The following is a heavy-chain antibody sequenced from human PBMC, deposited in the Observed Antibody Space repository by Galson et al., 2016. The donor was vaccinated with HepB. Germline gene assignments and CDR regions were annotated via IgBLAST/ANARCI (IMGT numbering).Heavy chain of an antibody. J-gene: IGHJ4*02. CDR2: INAGNGNT. CDR1: GYTFTSYA. Sequence: SVKVSCKASGYTFTSYAMHWVRQAPGQRLEWMGWINAGNGNTKYSQKFQGRVTITRDTSASTACMELSSLRSEDTAVYYCARLGRYCSGGSCYSIFDYWGQGTLFTVSS. V-gene: IGHV1-3*01. D-gene: IGHD2-15*01. CDR3: ARLGRYCSGGSCYSIFDY.